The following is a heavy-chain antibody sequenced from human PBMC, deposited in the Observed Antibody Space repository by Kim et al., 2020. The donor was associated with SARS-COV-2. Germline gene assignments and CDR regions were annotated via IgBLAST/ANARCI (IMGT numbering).Heavy chain of an antibody. V-gene: IGHV4-34*01. D-gene: IGHD5-18*01. CDR3: ATPDSYGYRSPFDY. CDR2: INHSGST. Sequence: SETLSLTCAVYGGSFSGYYWSWIRQPPGKGLEWIGEINHSGSTNYNPSLKSRVTISVDTSKNQFSLKLSSVTAADTAVYYCATPDSYGYRSPFDYWGQGTLVTVSS. J-gene: IGHJ4*01. CDR1: GGSFSGYY.